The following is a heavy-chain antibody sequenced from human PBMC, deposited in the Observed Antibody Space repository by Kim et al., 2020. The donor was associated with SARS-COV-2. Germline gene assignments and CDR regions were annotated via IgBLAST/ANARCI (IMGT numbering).Heavy chain of an antibody. CDR3: ARDYSGWFDP. J-gene: IGHJ5*02. D-gene: IGHD2-15*01. V-gene: IGHV4-31*03. CDR1: GGSISSGGYY. Sequence: SETLSLTCTVSGGSISSGGYYWSWIRQHPGKGLEWIGYIYYSGSTYYNPSLKSRVTISVDTSKDQFSLKLSSLTAADTAVYYCARDYSGWFDPWGQGTLVTVSS. CDR2: IYYSGST.